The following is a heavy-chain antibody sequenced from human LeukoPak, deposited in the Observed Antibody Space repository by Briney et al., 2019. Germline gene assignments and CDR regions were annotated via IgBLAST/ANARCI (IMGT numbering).Heavy chain of an antibody. CDR2: MNPNSGNT. V-gene: IGHV1-8*01. CDR1: GYTLTSYD. D-gene: IGHD3-9*01. Sequence: ASVKVSCKASGYTLTSYDINWVRQATGQGLEWMGWMNPNSGNTGYAQKLQGRVTMTRNTSISTAYMELSSLRSEDTAVYYCARVGNILTGYYYGMDVWGQGTTVTVSS. CDR3: ARVGNILTGYYYGMDV. J-gene: IGHJ6*02.